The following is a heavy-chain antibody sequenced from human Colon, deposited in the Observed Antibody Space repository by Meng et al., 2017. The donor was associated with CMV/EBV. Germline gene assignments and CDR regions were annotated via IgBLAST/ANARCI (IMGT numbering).Heavy chain of an antibody. Sequence: SETLSLTCSVSGGPIDSGDFYWSWIRQPPGKGLEWIGYVYWNGDAYYNPSLKDRVRITVDTSKKQFSLKVSSVTAADTAVYYCARDRGVEFFDSWGQGTLVTVSS. J-gene: IGHJ4*02. D-gene: IGHD3-10*01. CDR2: VYWNGDA. CDR3: ARDRGVEFFDS. V-gene: IGHV4-30-4*08. CDR1: GGPIDSGDFY.